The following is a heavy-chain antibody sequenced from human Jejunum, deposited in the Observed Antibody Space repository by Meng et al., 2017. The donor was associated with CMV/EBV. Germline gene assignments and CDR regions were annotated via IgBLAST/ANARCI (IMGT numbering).Heavy chain of an antibody. CDR3: VRDNTPPRCGMDV. J-gene: IGHJ6*02. CDR1: GGSVRRGSNC. Sequence: GGSVRRGSNCWGWVRQPPRDGLEWNGFIYYGGGTSYSPSLVGRFTISVDTSKNQFSLKLNSVAAANTAVYYCVRDNTPPRCGMDVWGRGTTVTVSS. CDR2: IYYGGGT. V-gene: IGHV4-61*01.